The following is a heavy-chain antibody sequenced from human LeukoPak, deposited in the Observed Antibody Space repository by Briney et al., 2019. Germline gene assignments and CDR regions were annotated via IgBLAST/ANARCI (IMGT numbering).Heavy chain of an antibody. J-gene: IGHJ4*02. CDR1: GYTFTNYG. Sequence: ASVKVSCKASGYTFTNYGISWVRQAPGQGLEWMGWISGYNGNTNYAQKFQGRITMTTDTSTSTGYMELRSLRSDDTAVYYCAADVQLGYYDILTGRYDYWGQGTLVTVSS. CDR2: ISGYNGNT. CDR3: AADVQLGYYDILTGRYDY. D-gene: IGHD3-9*01. V-gene: IGHV1-18*01.